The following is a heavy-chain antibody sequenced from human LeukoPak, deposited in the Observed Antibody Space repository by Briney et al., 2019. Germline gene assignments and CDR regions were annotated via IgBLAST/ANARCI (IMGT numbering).Heavy chain of an antibody. CDR1: GFTFDDYA. V-gene: IGHV3-9*01. CDR2: ISWNSGSI. D-gene: IGHD3-10*01. Sequence: PGGSLRLSCAASGFTFDDYAMHWVRQAPGKGLEWVSGISWNSGSIGYADSVKGRFTISRDNAKNSLYLQMNSLRAEDTAVYYCAKSSPNMVRGVSFFDYWGQGTLVTVSS. CDR3: AKSSPNMVRGVSFFDY. J-gene: IGHJ4*02.